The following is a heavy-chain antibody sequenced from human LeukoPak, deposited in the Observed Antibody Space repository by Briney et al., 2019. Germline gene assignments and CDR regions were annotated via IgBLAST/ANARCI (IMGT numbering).Heavy chain of an antibody. CDR3: AKYDSSGYYSNLFDY. D-gene: IGHD3-22*01. Sequence: GGSLRLSCAASGFTFSSYGMHWVRQAPGKGLEWVAFIRYDGSNKYYADSVKGRFTISRDNSKNTLYLQMNSLRAEDTAVSYCAKYDSSGYYSNLFDYWGQGTLVTVSS. CDR1: GFTFSSYG. V-gene: IGHV3-30*02. J-gene: IGHJ4*02. CDR2: IRYDGSNK.